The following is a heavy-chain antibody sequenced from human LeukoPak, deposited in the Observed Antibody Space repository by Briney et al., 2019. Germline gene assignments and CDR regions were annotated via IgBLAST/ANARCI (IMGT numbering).Heavy chain of an antibody. Sequence: PGGSLRLSCAASGFTFTSYAMSWVRQAPGKGLEWVSAITGSGDTTYYAASVKGRFTISRDNSKNTLYLQMSSLRAEDTAIYYCAKECDSSGYPDYWGQGTLVTVSS. V-gene: IGHV3-23*01. CDR2: ITGSGDTT. CDR3: AKECDSSGYPDY. CDR1: GFTFTSYA. J-gene: IGHJ4*02. D-gene: IGHD3-22*01.